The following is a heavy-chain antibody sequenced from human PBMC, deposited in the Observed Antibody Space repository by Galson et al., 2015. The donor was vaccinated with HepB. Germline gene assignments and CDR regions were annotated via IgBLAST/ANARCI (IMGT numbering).Heavy chain of an antibody. CDR2: IDSDGSGT. CDR3: VRGMGCSGGTCYLFEYGMDV. D-gene: IGHD2-15*01. CDR1: GYTFRSYW. J-gene: IGHJ6*02. V-gene: IGHV3-74*01. Sequence: SLRPSCAASGYTFRSYWMYWVRQAPGKGLVWVSRIDSDGSGTNYADSVKGRFAISRDNAKNPLYLEMNSLRVEDTAIYYCVRGMGCSGGTCYLFEYGMDVWGRGTTVTVSS.